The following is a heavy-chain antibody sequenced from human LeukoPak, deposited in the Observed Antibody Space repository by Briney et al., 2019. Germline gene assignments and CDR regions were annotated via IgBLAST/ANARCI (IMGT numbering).Heavy chain of an antibody. Sequence: ASVKVSCKASGYTFTSYDINWVRQATGQGLEWMGWMNPNSGNTGYAQKFQGRVTITRNASISTAYMELSSLRSEDTAVYYCARGLGWELHSDYFDYWGQGTLVAVSS. CDR1: GYTFTSYD. V-gene: IGHV1-8*03. CDR2: MNPNSGNT. D-gene: IGHD1-26*01. J-gene: IGHJ4*02. CDR3: ARGLGWELHSDYFDY.